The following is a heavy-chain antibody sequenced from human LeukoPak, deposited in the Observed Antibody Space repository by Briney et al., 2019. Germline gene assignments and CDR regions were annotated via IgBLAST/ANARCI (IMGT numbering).Heavy chain of an antibody. V-gene: IGHV1-2*06. Sequence: ASVKVSCKASGYTLTDYYMHWVRQAPGQGLEWMGRINPKSGGTNYAQKFQGRVTMTRDTSISTVYMELSRLRSADTAVYYCARVGYYESSGYYEYWGQGTLVTVA. CDR2: INPKSGGT. J-gene: IGHJ4*02. D-gene: IGHD3-22*01. CDR3: ARVGYYESSGYYEY. CDR1: GYTLTDYY.